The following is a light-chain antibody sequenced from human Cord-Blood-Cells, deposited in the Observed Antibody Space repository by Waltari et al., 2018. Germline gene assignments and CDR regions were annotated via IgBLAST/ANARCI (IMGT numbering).Light chain of an antibody. CDR3: SSYAGSNNFVV. CDR2: EVS. V-gene: IGLV2-8*01. J-gene: IGLJ1*01. Sequence: QSALTQPPSASGSPGQSVTTSCTATSSDVGGYNYVSWYQQHPGKAPKLMIYEVSKRPSGVPDRFSGSKSGNTASLTVSRLQAEDEADYYCSSYAGSNNFVVFGTGTKVTVL. CDR1: SSDVGGYNY.